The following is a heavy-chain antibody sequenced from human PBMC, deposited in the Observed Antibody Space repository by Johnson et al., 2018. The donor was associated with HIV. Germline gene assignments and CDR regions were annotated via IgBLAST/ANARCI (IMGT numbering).Heavy chain of an antibody. Sequence: MLLVESGVGLLKPGGSLRLSCAASVFTFRSYDLHWVRQVTGTGLECVSVIGTSCEAYYQGSVTGRFTLSRENAKNFFYLQMNRLRPGDTAVYYCARGRGIVGTQQVALDIWGQGTRVTVSS. V-gene: IGHV3-13*01. CDR3: ARGRGIVGTQQVALDI. D-gene: IGHD1-26*01. CDR2: IGTSCEA. CDR1: VFTFRSYD. J-gene: IGHJ3*02.